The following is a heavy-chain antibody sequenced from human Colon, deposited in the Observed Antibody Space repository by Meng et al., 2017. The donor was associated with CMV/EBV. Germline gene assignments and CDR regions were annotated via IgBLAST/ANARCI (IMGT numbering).Heavy chain of an antibody. CDR1: EFTFINYA. CDR3: AKERYCSSTSCYRGEFDY. Sequence: GGSLRLSCAASEFTFINYAMSWVRQAPGKGLEWVSAITASGGSTYYADSVKGRFTISRDNSKNTLYLQMNSLRAEDTAVYYCAKERYCSSTSCYRGEFDYWGQGTLVTVSS. J-gene: IGHJ4*02. CDR2: ITASGGST. D-gene: IGHD2-2*02. V-gene: IGHV3-23*01.